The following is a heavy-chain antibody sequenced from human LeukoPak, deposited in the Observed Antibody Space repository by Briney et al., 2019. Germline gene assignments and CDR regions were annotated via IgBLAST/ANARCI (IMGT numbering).Heavy chain of an antibody. Sequence: GGSLRLSCAASGFTFSSYWMSWVRQAPGKGLEWVANIRQDGSDKYYVDSVKGRFTISRDNAKNSLYLQMNSLRAEDTAVYYCARDYYGDYHFDYWGQGTLVTVSS. D-gene: IGHD4-17*01. CDR1: GFTFSSYW. CDR3: ARDYYGDYHFDY. J-gene: IGHJ4*02. CDR2: IRQDGSDK. V-gene: IGHV3-7*01.